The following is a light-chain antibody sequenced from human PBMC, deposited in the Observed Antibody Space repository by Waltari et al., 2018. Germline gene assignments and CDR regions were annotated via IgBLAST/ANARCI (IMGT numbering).Light chain of an antibody. V-gene: IGKV1-27*01. J-gene: IGKJ3*01. CDR3: QNYNSAPFT. Sequence: VGDRVTITCRASQGIGNYLAWYQQKPGTVPKLLIYTASTLQSGVPSRFSGSGSAADFTLTISSLQPEDAATYYCQNYNSAPFTFGPGTRVDIK. CDR1: QGIGNY. CDR2: TAS.